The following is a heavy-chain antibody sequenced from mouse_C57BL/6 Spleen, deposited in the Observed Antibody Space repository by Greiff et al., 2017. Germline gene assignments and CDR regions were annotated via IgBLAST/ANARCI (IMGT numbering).Heavy chain of an antibody. J-gene: IGHJ3*01. CDR2: ISDGGSYT. D-gene: IGHD2-4*01. Sequence: EVKLVESGGGLVKPGGSLKLSCAASGFTFSSYAMSWVRQTPEKRLEWVATISDGGSYTYYPDNVKGRFTISRDNATNNLYLQMSHLKSEDTAMYYCARDDYDGAWFAYWGQGTLVTVSA. CDR1: GFTFSSYA. CDR3: ARDDYDGAWFAY. V-gene: IGHV5-4*01.